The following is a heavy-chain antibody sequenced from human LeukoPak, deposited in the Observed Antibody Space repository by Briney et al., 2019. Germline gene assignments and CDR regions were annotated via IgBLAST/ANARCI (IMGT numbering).Heavy chain of an antibody. CDR1: GYSIRSGYY. V-gene: IGHV4-59*01. Sequence: PSESLSLTCTVSGYSIRSGYYWTWIRQPPGKGLEWIGYIYYSGSTNYNPSLKSRVTISVDTSKNQFSLRLSSVTAADTAVYYCARDLIYYDSSGYHNDAFDIWGQGTMVTVSS. CDR2: IYYSGST. D-gene: IGHD3-22*01. CDR3: ARDLIYYDSSGYHNDAFDI. J-gene: IGHJ3*02.